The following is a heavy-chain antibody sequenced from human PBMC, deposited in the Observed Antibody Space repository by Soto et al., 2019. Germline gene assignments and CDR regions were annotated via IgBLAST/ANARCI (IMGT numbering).Heavy chain of an antibody. CDR3: ARARMPIVATIPDY. CDR1: GFTFSSYA. Sequence: GGSLRLSCAASGFTFSSYAMHWVRQAPGKGLEYVSAISSNGGSTYYANSVKGRFTISRDNSKNTLYLQMGSLRAEDMAVYYCARARMPIVATIPDYWGQGTLVTVSS. D-gene: IGHD5-12*01. J-gene: IGHJ4*02. V-gene: IGHV3-64*01. CDR2: ISSNGGST.